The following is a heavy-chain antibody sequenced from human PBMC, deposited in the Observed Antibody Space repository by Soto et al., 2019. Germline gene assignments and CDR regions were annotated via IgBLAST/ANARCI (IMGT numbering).Heavy chain of an antibody. V-gene: IGHV4-34*01. CDR3: AVGPRMWLAGGGY. CDR1: GGSFSGYY. D-gene: IGHD6-19*01. CDR2: INHSGIT. J-gene: IGHJ4*02. Sequence: QVLLEQWGAGLLKPSETLSLTCAVYGGSFSGYYWTWIRQPPGRGLEWLGEINHSGITDYNPSLKSRVSISIETSKNQFSLKLNSVTAADTAVYYCAVGPRMWLAGGGYWGQGTLVTVSS.